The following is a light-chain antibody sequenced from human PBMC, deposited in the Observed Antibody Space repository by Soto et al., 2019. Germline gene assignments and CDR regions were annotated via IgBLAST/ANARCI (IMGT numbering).Light chain of an antibody. CDR2: GAS. Sequence: EIVLTQSPGTLSLSPGERATLSCWASQSVSSAYFAWYQQKPCPAPRLLIYGASSRATGIPDRFSGSGSGTESTLTISSLEPEDFAVYYCQQYGSSPALFSFGPGTKVDIK. V-gene: IGKV3-20*01. CDR3: QQYGSSPALFS. J-gene: IGKJ3*01. CDR1: QSVSSAY.